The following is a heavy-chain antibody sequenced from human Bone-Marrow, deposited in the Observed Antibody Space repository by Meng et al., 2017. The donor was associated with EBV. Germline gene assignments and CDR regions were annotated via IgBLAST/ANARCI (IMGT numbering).Heavy chain of an antibody. CDR1: GYTITSYV. D-gene: IGHD3-10*01. CDR2: MNPNSGNT. J-gene: IGHJ4*02. CDR3: AREGENY. V-gene: IGHV1-8*01. Sequence: VQRVQSGAEVNNPRASLKVSCKASGYTITSYVISWVRQATGQGLEWMGWMNPNSGNTGYAQKFQGRVTMTRNTSISTAYMELSSLRSEDTAVYYCAREGENYWGQGTLVTVSS.